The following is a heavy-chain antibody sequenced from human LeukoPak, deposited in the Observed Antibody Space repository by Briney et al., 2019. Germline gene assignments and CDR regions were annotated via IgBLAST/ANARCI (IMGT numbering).Heavy chain of an antibody. CDR1: GGSVSSGSYY. CDR2: IYYSGST. D-gene: IGHD5-12*01. V-gene: IGHV4-61*01. J-gene: IGHJ4*02. Sequence: PSETLSLTCTVSGGSVSSGSYYWSWIRQPPGKGLEWIGYIYYSGSTNYNPSLKSRVTISVDTSKNQFSLKLSSVTAADTAVYYCANVSYSGYDFDYWGQGTLVTVSS. CDR3: ANVSYSGYDFDY.